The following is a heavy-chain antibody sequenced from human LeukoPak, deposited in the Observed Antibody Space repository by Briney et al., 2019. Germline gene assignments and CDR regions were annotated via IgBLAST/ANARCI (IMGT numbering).Heavy chain of an antibody. D-gene: IGHD3-9*01. CDR1: GYTSTGYY. CDR2: INPNSGGT. CDR3: ARRYYDALTGYYPFDH. Sequence: ASVKVSCKASGYTSTGYYMHWVRQAPGQGLEWMGWINPNSGGTNYAQKFQGRVTMTRDTSISTVYMELSRLTSDDTAVFYCARRYYDALTGYYPFDHWGQGTLVPVSS. V-gene: IGHV1-2*02. J-gene: IGHJ4*02.